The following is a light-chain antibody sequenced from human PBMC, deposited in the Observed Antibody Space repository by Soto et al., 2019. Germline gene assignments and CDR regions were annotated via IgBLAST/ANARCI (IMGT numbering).Light chain of an antibody. CDR2: EVV. CDR1: KNDIGVYDF. Sequence: QSVLIQPPSVSGSPGQSVTISCTGTKNDIGVYDFVSWYQHHPGKAPRLIIYEVVQRPSGVPDRFSGSKSGNTASLTVSGLQAADEGDYFCKSYAGSNTYVFXSGTNVTVL. J-gene: IGLJ1*01. V-gene: IGLV2-8*01. CDR3: KSYAGSNTYV.